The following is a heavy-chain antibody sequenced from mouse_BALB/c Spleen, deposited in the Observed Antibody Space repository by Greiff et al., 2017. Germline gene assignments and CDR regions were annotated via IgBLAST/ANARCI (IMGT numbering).Heavy chain of an antibody. V-gene: IGHV1-4*01. D-gene: IGHD2-3*01. Sequence: QVQLKESGAELARPGASVKMSCKASGYTFTSYTMHWVKQRPGQGLEWIGYINPSSGYTNYNQKFKDKATLTADKSSSTAYMQLSSLTSEDSAVYYCARSRWLLRDYYAMDYWGQGTSVTVSS. J-gene: IGHJ4*01. CDR2: INPSSGYT. CDR1: GYTFTSYT. CDR3: ARSRWLLRDYYAMDY.